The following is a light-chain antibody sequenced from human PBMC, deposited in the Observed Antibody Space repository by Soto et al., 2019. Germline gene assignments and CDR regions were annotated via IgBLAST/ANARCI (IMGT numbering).Light chain of an antibody. Sequence: DIGLTQSPGSLSLTPGEGATPSCRASQSVRDRYLAWYQQKPGQAPSLLIYDTSTRATGVPDRFSGSGSGTDFALTISRVEPEDFALYFCQQYGSSPGTFGQGAIVAI. V-gene: IGKV3-20*01. J-gene: IGKJ1*01. CDR1: QSVRDRY. CDR3: QQYGSSPGT. CDR2: DTS.